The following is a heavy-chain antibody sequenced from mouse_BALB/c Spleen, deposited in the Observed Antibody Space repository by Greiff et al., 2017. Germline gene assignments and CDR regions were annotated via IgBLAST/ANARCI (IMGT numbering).Heavy chain of an antibody. CDR2: IDPENGDT. Sequence: EVQLQQSGAELVRSGASVKLSCTASGFNIKDYYMHWVKQRPEQGLEWIGWIDPENGDTEYAPKFQGKATMTADTSSNPAHLQLSSLTSEDAAVYYCNAFVNCVGFAYWGQGTLVTVCA. D-gene: IGHD4-1*01. CDR3: NAFVNCVGFAY. J-gene: IGHJ3*01. CDR1: GFNIKDYY. V-gene: IGHV14-4*02.